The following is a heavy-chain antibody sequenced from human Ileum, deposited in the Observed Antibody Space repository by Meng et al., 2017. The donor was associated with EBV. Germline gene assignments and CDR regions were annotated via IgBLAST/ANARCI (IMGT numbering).Heavy chain of an antibody. D-gene: IGHD6-19*01. CDR2: IYWDDDK. V-gene: IGHV2-5*02. CDR1: GFSLSTNGVG. CDR3: VHRWGGNGWGPFDY. Sequence: QITLKESVPTLVKTTQTRTLTFTFAGFSLSTNGVGVGWIRQPPGKALEWLAIIYWDDDKRYRPSLQNRLTITKDTSKNQVVFTVTNMDPVDTAKYYCVHRWGGNGWGPFDYWGQGTLVTVSS. J-gene: IGHJ4*02.